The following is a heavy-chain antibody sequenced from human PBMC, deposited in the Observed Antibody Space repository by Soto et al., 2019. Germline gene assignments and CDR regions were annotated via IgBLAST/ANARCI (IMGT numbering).Heavy chain of an antibody. CDR1: GFTVSSNY. V-gene: IGHV3-66*01. Sequence: GGSLRLSCAASGFTVSSNYMSWVRQAPGKGLEWVSVIYSGGSTYYADSVKGRFTISRDNSKNTLYLQMNSLRAEDTAVYYCAIAYCGGDCYFHYWGRGTLVTVSS. CDR3: AIAYCGGDCYFHY. D-gene: IGHD2-21*01. J-gene: IGHJ4*02. CDR2: IYSGGST.